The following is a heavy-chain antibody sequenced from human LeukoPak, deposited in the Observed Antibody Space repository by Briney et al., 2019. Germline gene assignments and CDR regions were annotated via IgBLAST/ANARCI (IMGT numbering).Heavy chain of an antibody. Sequence: GGSLRLSCAASEFTFRSYWMHWVRRAPGKGLEWVSRINGDGSGTNYADSVKGRFTISRDNARNTLYLQMSSLTAEDTAVYYCARDRGYMVDYWGQGTLVTVSS. CDR2: INGDGSGT. CDR3: ARDRGYMVDY. D-gene: IGHD3-16*02. V-gene: IGHV3-74*01. J-gene: IGHJ4*02. CDR1: EFTFRSYW.